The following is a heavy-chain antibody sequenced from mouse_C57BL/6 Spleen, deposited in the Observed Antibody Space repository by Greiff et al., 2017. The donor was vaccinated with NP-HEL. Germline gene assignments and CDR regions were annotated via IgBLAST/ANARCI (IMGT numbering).Heavy chain of an antibody. V-gene: IGHV1-7*01. J-gene: IGHJ1*03. Sequence: QVQLKQSGAELAKPGASVKLSCKASGYTFTSYWMHWVKQRPGQGLEWIGYINPSSGYTKYNQKFKDKATLTADKSSNTAYMQLSSLTYEDSAVYYCSRFITTVDWYFDVWGTGTTVTVSS. CDR2: INPSSGYT. D-gene: IGHD1-1*01. CDR1: GYTFTSYW. CDR3: SRFITTVDWYFDV.